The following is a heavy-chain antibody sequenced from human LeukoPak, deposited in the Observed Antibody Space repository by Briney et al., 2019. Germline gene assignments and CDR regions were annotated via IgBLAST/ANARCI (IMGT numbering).Heavy chain of an antibody. D-gene: IGHD3-10*01. CDR1: GFTFSSYA. CDR3: AKDRLHGSGSYGGY. CDR2: ISGSGGST. J-gene: IGHJ4*02. V-gene: IGHV3-23*01. Sequence: GGSLRLSCAASGFTFSSYAMSWVRQAPGKGLEWVSAISGSGGSTYYADSVKGRFTISGDDSKNTLHLQMNSLRAEDTAVYYCAKDRLHGSGSYGGYWGQGTLVTVSS.